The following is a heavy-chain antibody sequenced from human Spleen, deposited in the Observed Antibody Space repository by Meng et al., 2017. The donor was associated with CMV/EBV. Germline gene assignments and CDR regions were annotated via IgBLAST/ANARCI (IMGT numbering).Heavy chain of an antibody. J-gene: IGHJ2*01. CDR1: GYTFTGYY. V-gene: IGHV1-2*02. CDR3: ARGILNYWYFDL. Sequence: SCKASGYTFTGYYMHWVRQAPGKGLEWMGWINPNSGGTNYAQKFQGRVTMTRDTSISTAYMELSRLRSDDTAVYYCARGILNYWYFDLWGRGTLVTVSS. CDR2: INPNSGGT.